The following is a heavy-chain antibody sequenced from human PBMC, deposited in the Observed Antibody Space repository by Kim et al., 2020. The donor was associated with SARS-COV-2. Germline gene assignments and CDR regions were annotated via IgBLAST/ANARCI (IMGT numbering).Heavy chain of an antibody. Sequence: GGSLRLSCAASGFTFDDYGMSWVRQPPGKGLEWVSGINWNGGSTGYADSVKGRFTISRDNAKNSLYLQMNSLRAEDTALYHCARDTDYGDFDIWGQGTMVTVSS. V-gene: IGHV3-20*01. J-gene: IGHJ3*02. CDR1: GFTFDDYG. D-gene: IGHD4-17*01. CDR3: ARDTDYGDFDI. CDR2: INWNGGST.